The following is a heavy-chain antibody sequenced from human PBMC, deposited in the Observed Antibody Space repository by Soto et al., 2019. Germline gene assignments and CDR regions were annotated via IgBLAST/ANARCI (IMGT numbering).Heavy chain of an antibody. Sequence: RSSLTLSCSTSGYTFTNCAMSWIRLAAGQGLEWVSTVPGSGSHKLQPEYADSVKCRFTISRDNSKDSLSMQMDSVSDEDTAVYYCTKEIAGAWGYMDFWGQGTKVTVSS. J-gene: IGHJ6*03. V-gene: IGHV3-23*01. D-gene: IGHD7-27*01. CDR3: TKEIAGAWGYMDF. CDR1: GYTFTNCA. CDR2: VPGSGSHKLQP.